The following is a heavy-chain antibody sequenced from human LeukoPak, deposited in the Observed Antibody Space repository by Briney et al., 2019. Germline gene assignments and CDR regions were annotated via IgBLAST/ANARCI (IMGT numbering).Heavy chain of an antibody. CDR3: ARRDSGWNYFDY. CDR2: IYYTGRN. D-gene: IGHD5-12*01. Sequence: SGTLSLTCAVSGGSINSHYWSWIRQPPGKGLEWIGDIYYTGRNNYNPSLKSRVTISVDTSKNHLSLNLTSVLAADTAMYYCARRDSGWNYFDYWGQGNLVTVSS. CDR1: GGSINSHY. J-gene: IGHJ4*02. V-gene: IGHV4-59*08.